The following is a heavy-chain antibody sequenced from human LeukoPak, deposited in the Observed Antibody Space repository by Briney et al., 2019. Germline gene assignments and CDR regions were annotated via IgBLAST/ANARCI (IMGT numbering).Heavy chain of an antibody. CDR1: GFTFSNYD. V-gene: IGHV3-21*01. J-gene: IGHJ4*02. Sequence: AGGSLRLSCAASGFTFSNYDMHWVRQAPGKGLGWVSAISSSSSYIYYADSIKGRFTISRDNAENSLYLQMNSLRAVDTAVYFCARGEEKATITALDSWGQGTLVTVSS. CDR2: ISSSSSYI. D-gene: IGHD5-24*01. CDR3: ARGEEKATITALDS.